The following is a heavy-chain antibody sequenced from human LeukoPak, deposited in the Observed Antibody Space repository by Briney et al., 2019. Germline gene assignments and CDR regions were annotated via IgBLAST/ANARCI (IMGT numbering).Heavy chain of an antibody. V-gene: IGHV5-51*01. CDR3: ARTSMVRGVATYFVY. D-gene: IGHD3-10*01. Sequence: GESLKISCKVSGYTFTTYWIGWVRQMPGKGLEWMGIVYPGDSDTRYSPSFQGQVTISADKSITTAYLQWSSLKASDTAMYYCARTSMVRGVATYFVYWGQGTLVTVSS. CDR1: GYTFTTYW. J-gene: IGHJ4*02. CDR2: VYPGDSDT.